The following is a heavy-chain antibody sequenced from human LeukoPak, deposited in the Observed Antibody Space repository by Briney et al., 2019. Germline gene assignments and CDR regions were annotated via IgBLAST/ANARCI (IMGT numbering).Heavy chain of an antibody. Sequence: GGSLRLSCAASGFTFSSYAMSWVRQAPGKGLEWVSVIYSGGSTYYADSVKGRFTISRDNSKNTLYLQMNSLRAEDKAVYYCARGFRELLGVFDYWGQGTLVTVSS. CDR2: IYSGGST. J-gene: IGHJ4*02. D-gene: IGHD3-10*01. V-gene: IGHV3-53*01. CDR1: GFTFSSYA. CDR3: ARGFRELLGVFDY.